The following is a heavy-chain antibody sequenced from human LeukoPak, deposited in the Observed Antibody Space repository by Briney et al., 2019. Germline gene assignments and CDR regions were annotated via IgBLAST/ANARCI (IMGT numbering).Heavy chain of an antibody. Sequence: ASVKVSCKASGYTFTSYGISWVRQAPGQGLEWMGWISAYNGNTNYAQKLQGRVTMTTDTSTSTAYMELRSLRSDDTAVYYCARTPRVWSGELSAWFDPWGQGTLVTVSS. V-gene: IGHV1-18*01. CDR1: GYTFTSYG. CDR3: ARTPRVWSGELSAWFDP. D-gene: IGHD3-10*01. CDR2: ISAYNGNT. J-gene: IGHJ5*02.